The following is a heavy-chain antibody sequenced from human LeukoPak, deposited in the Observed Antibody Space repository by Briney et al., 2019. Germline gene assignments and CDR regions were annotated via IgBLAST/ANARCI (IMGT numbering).Heavy chain of an antibody. D-gene: IGHD2-2*01. J-gene: IGHJ2*01. CDR1: GGSISSGGYY. CDR2: IYYSGST. CDR3: ARVPIVVVPAAIGGHWYFDL. V-gene: IGHV4-31*03. Sequence: KTSQTLSLTCTVSGGSISSGGYYWSWIRQHPGKGLKWIGYIYYSGSTYYNPSLKSRVTISVDTSKNQYSLKLSSVTAADTAVYYCARVPIVVVPAAIGGHWYFDLWGRGTLVTVSS.